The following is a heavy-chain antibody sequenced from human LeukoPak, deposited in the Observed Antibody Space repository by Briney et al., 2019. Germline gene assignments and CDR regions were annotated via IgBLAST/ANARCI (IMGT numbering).Heavy chain of an antibody. CDR1: GYTFTNFG. J-gene: IGHJ2*01. CDR3: ARSYETGGYYYWYFDL. Sequence: ASVKVSCKASGYTFTNFGITWVRQAPGQGLEWMGWINPYNGNTQYAQRLQGRVSMTTDTSTSTAYMELRSLTSDDLAVYYCARSYETGGYYYWYFDLWGRGTLVTVSS. CDR2: INPYNGNT. V-gene: IGHV1-18*03. D-gene: IGHD3-22*01.